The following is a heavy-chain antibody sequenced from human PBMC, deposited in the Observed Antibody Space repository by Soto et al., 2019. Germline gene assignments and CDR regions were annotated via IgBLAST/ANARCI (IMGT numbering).Heavy chain of an antibody. CDR3: VRAGTTTRMYSFDS. Sequence: QVQLVQSGAEVKKPGASVKVSCKASGYTFTSYDINWVRQATGQGRAWMGWVNANSANTGYAQKFQGRVTMTRNTSISTAYMELSSLRSEDTAVYYCVRAGTTTRMYSFDSWGQGTLVTVSS. CDR1: GYTFTSYD. V-gene: IGHV1-8*01. D-gene: IGHD2-15*01. CDR2: VNANSANT. J-gene: IGHJ4*02.